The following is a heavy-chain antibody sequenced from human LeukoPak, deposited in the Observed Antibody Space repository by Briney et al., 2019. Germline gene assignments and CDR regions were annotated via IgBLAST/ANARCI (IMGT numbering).Heavy chain of an antibody. Sequence: PGGSLRLSCAASGFTFSSYAMSWVRQAPGKGLEWVSSIIKTGGTAFYADSVKGRFTISRDNSGDTLYLQMNSLGAEDTAVYYCAKRDSSGSYYFDKWGQGTLVTVSS. J-gene: IGHJ4*02. D-gene: IGHD6-19*01. CDR3: AKRDSSGSYYFDK. CDR1: GFTFSSYA. V-gene: IGHV3-23*01. CDR2: IIKTGGTA.